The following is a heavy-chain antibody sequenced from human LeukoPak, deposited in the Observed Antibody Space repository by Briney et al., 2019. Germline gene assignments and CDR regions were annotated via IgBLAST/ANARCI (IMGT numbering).Heavy chain of an antibody. CDR3: ARDPYCSSTSCYERGYYYYGMDV. J-gene: IGHJ6*04. D-gene: IGHD2-2*01. Sequence: ASVKVSCKASGGTFSSNAISWVRQAPGQGLEWMGGTIPIFGTANYAQRFQGRVTITADRSTSTAYMELSSLRSEDTAVYYCARDPYCSSTSCYERGYYYYGMDVWGKGTTVTVSS. V-gene: IGHV1-69*06. CDR1: GGTFSSNA. CDR2: TIPIFGTA.